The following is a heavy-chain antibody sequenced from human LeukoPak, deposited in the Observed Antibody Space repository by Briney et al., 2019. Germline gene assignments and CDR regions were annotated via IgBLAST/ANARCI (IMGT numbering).Heavy chain of an antibody. V-gene: IGHV3-23*01. J-gene: IGHJ4*02. CDR3: AKDGNIAVAGNFDY. D-gene: IGHD6-19*01. CDR1: GFTFSSYA. CDR2: ISGSGGST. Sequence: LGGSLRLSCAASGFTFSSYAMSWVRQAPGKGLEWVSAISGSGGSTYYADSVKGRFTISRDNSKNTLYLQMNSLRAEDTAVYYCAKDGNIAVAGNFDYWGQGTLVTVSS.